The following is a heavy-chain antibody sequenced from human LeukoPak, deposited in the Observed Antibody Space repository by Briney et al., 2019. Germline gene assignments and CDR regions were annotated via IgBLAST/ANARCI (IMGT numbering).Heavy chain of an antibody. J-gene: IGHJ4*02. D-gene: IGHD3-3*01. CDR2: ISSSSSTI. CDR1: GFTFSSYS. Sequence: GGPLRLSCAASGFTFSSYSMNWVRQAPGKGLEWVSYISSSSSTIYYADSVKGRFTISRDNAKNSLYLQMNSLRAEDTAVYYCARVRADYDFWSGYYGDYWGQGTLVIVSS. V-gene: IGHV3-48*04. CDR3: ARVRADYDFWSGYYGDY.